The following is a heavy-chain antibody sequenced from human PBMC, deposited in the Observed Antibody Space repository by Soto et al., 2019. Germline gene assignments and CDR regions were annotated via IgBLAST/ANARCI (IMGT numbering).Heavy chain of an antibody. D-gene: IGHD2-8*01. CDR1: GASLSSYY. V-gene: IGHV4-4*07. J-gene: IGHJ4*02. Sequence: SETLSLTCTVSGASLSSYYWSWIRQPAGKGLEWIGRIYPSGNTNYKSSLKSRVTMSVDTSKNQFSLKLSSLTAADTAVYYCARDSRYCTNGVCYVDYWGQGTLVTVSS. CDR2: IYPSGNT. CDR3: ARDSRYCTNGVCYVDY.